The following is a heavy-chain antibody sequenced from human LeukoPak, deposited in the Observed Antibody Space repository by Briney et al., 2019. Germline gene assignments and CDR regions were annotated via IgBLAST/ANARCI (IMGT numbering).Heavy chain of an antibody. CDR2: ISGSGGST. D-gene: IGHD3-10*01. J-gene: IGHJ5*02. CDR1: GFTFSSYA. Sequence: GGSLRLSCVASGFTFSSYAMIWVRQAPGKGLEWVSAISGSGGSTYYADSVKGRFTTSRDNSKNTLYLQMNSLRAEDTAVYYCAKYQSRLWFGDSNWFDPWGQGTLVTVSS. V-gene: IGHV3-23*01. CDR3: AKYQSRLWFGDSNWFDP.